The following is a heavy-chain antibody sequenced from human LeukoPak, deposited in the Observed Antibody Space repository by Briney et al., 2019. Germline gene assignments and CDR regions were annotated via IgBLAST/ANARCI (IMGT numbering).Heavy chain of an antibody. V-gene: IGHV1-2*02. D-gene: IGHD5-18*01. CDR2: IDPNSSGT. CDR1: GYTFTAHF. Sequence: GASVKVSCKASGYTFTAHFIHWVRQAPGQGLEWMGWIDPNSSGTNCAQKFQGRVAMTRDTSISAVYMELSSLRSDDTAVYFCARGGGYSWFDYWGRGTLVTVSS. CDR3: ARGGGYSWFDY. J-gene: IGHJ4*02.